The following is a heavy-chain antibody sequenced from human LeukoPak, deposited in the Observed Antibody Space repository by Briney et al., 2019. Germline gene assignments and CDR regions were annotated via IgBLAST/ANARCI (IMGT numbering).Heavy chain of an antibody. CDR3: ARVSHFDWPYYYYYYMDV. D-gene: IGHD3-9*01. V-gene: IGHV3-7*01. CDR1: GFTFSSYW. CDR2: IKQDGSEK. J-gene: IGHJ6*03. Sequence: PGGSLRLSCAASGFTFSSYWMSWVRQAPGKGLEWVANIKQDGSEKYYVDSVKGRFTISRDNAKNSLYQQMNSLRAEDTAVYYCARVSHFDWPYYYYYYMDVWGKGTTVTVSS.